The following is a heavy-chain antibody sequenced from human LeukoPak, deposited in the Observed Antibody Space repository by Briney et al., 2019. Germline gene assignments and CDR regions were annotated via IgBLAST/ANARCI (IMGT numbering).Heavy chain of an antibody. CDR2: ISPSGGTK. V-gene: IGHV3-48*03. J-gene: IGHJ4*02. CDR3: AKDYAAGRPYYFDS. Sequence: GGSLRLSCAASGFAISNYGLNWGRQAPGKGLEWVSYISPSGGTKTYADSVKGRFTISRDNSKNTLYLQMKSLRAGDTAVNNCAKDYAAGRPYYFDSWGQGTLVTVSS. CDR1: GFAISNYG. D-gene: IGHD6-13*01.